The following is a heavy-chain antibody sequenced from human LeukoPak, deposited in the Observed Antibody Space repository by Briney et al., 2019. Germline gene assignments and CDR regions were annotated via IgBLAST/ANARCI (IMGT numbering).Heavy chain of an antibody. CDR2: VSPSHTTR. D-gene: IGHD2-21*02. CDR3: ARDYILPLETANGDGFAI. V-gene: IGHV1-18*01. Sequence: ASVKVSCNASGYTVTQYSISWVRQAPGKGLEWMGWVSPSHTTRVYAQEFQGRVTMTADTNTNTVSMELRSLRSDDTAVYFCARDYILPLETANGDGFAIWGQGTVVSVSS. J-gene: IGHJ3*02. CDR1: GYTVTQYS.